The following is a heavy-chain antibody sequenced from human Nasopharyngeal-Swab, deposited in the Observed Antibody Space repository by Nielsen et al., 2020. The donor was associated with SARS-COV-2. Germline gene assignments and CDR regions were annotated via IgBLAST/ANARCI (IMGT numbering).Heavy chain of an antibody. CDR2: MNYSGST. V-gene: IGHV4-39*01. CDR3: ARHIRDGYNWVGRGYFDY. D-gene: IGHD5-24*01. J-gene: IGHJ4*02. Sequence: SETLSLTCTVSGGSISSSSYYWGGIRQPPGKGLERIGSMNYSGSTYYNPSLKSRVTISVDTSKNQFSLKLNSATAADTAVYYCARHIRDGYNWVGRGYFDYWGQGTLVTVSS. CDR1: GGSISSSSYY.